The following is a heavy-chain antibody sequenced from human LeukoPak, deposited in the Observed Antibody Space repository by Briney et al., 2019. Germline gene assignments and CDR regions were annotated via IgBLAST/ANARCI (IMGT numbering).Heavy chain of an antibody. Sequence: SETLSLTCIVSGGSISSYYWSWIRQPAGKGLEWIGRIYTSGTTNYNPSLKSRVTMSVDTSKNQFSLKLRSVTAADTAVYYCARNDYSNNWFDPWGQGTLVTVSS. D-gene: IGHD4-11*01. CDR3: ARNDYSNNWFDP. V-gene: IGHV4-4*07. CDR1: GGSISSYY. CDR2: IYTSGTT. J-gene: IGHJ5*02.